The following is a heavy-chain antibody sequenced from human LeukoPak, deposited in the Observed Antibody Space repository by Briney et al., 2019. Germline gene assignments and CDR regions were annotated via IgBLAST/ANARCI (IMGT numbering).Heavy chain of an antibody. Sequence: SETLSLTCTVSGGSISSYYWSWIRQPPGKGLEWIGYIYYSGSTYYNPSLKSRVTVSVDTSKNQFSLKLSSVTAADTAVYYCARSSINVLMVFLDYWGQGTLVTVSS. V-gene: IGHV4-30-4*08. CDR3: ARSSINVLMVFLDY. CDR2: IYYSGST. J-gene: IGHJ4*02. CDR1: GGSISSYY. D-gene: IGHD2-8*01.